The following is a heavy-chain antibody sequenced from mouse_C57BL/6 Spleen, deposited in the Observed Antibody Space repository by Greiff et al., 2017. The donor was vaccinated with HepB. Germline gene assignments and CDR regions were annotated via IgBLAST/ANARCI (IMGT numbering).Heavy chain of an antibody. V-gene: IGHV1-52*01. CDR3: ARAGLRPYFDY. CDR2: IDPSDSET. D-gene: IGHD3-1*01. Sequence: QVQLQQPGAELVRPGSSVKLSCKASGYTFTSYWMHWVKQRPIQGLEWIGNIDPSDSETHYNQKFKDKATLTVDKSSSTAYMQLSSLTSEDSAVYYCARAGLRPYFDYWGQGTTLTVSS. J-gene: IGHJ2*01. CDR1: GYTFTSYW.